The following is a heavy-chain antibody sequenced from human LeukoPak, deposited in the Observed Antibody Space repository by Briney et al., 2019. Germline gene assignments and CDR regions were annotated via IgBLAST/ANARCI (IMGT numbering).Heavy chain of an antibody. V-gene: IGHV3-30*02. D-gene: IGHD3-22*01. J-gene: IGHJ4*02. CDR1: GFTFSNFG. CDR3: ARDNYDSSGPYYFDY. CDR2: IRYDGSNK. Sequence: GGSLRLSCAASGFTFSNFGMHWVRQAPGKGLEWVAFIRYDGSNKYYADSVKGRFTISRDNARNSLYLQMNSLRAEDTAVYYCARDNYDSSGPYYFDYWGQGTLVTVSS.